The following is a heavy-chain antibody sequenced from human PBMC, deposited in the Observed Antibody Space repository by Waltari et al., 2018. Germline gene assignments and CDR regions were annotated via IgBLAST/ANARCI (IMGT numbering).Heavy chain of an antibody. Sequence: QVQLQQWGAGLLKPSETLSLTCAVYGGSLSGYYWSWIRQPPGKGLEWIGEINHSGSTNYNPSLKSRVTISVDTSKNQFSLKLSSVTAADTAVYYCARGGGVWFGELSATTFDYWGQGTLVTVSS. CDR1: GGSLSGYY. D-gene: IGHD3-10*01. CDR3: ARGGGVWFGELSATTFDY. J-gene: IGHJ4*02. CDR2: INHSGST. V-gene: IGHV4-34*01.